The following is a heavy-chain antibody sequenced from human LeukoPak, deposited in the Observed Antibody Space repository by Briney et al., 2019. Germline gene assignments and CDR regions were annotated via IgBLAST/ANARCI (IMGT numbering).Heavy chain of an antibody. CDR1: GGTFSSYA. J-gene: IGHJ6*03. D-gene: IGHD4-11*01. V-gene: IGHV1-69*13. CDR3: ARSYPLTDYSNVRDYYYYMDV. CDR2: IIPIFGTA. Sequence: SVKVSCKASGGTFSSYAISWMRQAPGQGLEWMGGIIPIFGTANYAQKFQGRVTITADESTSTAYMELSSLRSEDTAVYYCARSYPLTDYSNVRDYYYYMDVWGKGTTVTVSS.